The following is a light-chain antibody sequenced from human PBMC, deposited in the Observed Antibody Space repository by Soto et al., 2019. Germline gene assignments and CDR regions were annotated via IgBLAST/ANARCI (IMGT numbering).Light chain of an antibody. CDR2: SND. CDR1: SSNIGSHT. CDR3: AAWDDRLNGYYV. V-gene: IGLV1-44*01. J-gene: IGLJ1*01. Sequence: QSALTQPPSASGTPGQRVTISCSGSSSNIGSHTVNWFQQLPGTAPKLLIYSNDQRPSGVPDRFSGSKSGTSASLATSGLQSEDDGDYYCAAWDDRLNGYYVFGTGTKVTVL.